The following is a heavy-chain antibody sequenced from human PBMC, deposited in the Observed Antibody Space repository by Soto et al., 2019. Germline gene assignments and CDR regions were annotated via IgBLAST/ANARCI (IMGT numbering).Heavy chain of an antibody. CDR2: IYYGGST. CDR3: AKNWNWGSLVH. J-gene: IGHJ4*02. CDR1: GGSISNIGYY. V-gene: IGHV4-61*05. D-gene: IGHD7-27*01. Sequence: SETLSLTCTVSGGSISNIGYYWTWIRQHPGKGLEWIEYIYYGGSTNYNPSLKSRVTISVGTPKNQFSLKLSSVTAADTAVYYCAKNWNWGSLVHWGQGTLVTVSS.